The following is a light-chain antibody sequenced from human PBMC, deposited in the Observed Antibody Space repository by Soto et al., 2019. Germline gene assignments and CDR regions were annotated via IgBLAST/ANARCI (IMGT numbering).Light chain of an antibody. J-gene: IGLJ2*01. Sequence: QSVLTQPPSASGTPGQRVTISCSGSSSNIGSNYVYWYQQLPGTAPKLLIDRNNQRPSGVPDRFSGSKSGTSASLAISGLRSEDEADYYCAAWDVSLSGVVFGGGTKLTV. CDR1: SSNIGSNY. CDR3: AAWDVSLSGVV. CDR2: RNN. V-gene: IGLV1-47*01.